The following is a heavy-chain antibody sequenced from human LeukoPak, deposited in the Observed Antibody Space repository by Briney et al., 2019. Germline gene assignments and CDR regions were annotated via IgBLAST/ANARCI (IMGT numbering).Heavy chain of an antibody. Sequence: PSQTLSLTCTVSGGSISSGGYYWSWIRQHPGTGLEWLGYIYYSGSTYYNPSLKSRVTISVDTSKNQFSLKLSSVTAEDTAVYYCAKLPHGDILTGRPWFDPWGQGTLGTVSS. J-gene: IGHJ5*02. CDR3: AKLPHGDILTGRPWFDP. D-gene: IGHD3-9*01. V-gene: IGHV4-31*03. CDR1: GGSISSGGYY. CDR2: IYYSGST.